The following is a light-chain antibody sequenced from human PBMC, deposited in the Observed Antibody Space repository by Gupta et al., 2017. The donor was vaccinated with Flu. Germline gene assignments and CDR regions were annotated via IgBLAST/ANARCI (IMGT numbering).Light chain of an antibody. CDR1: QSVSSY. V-gene: IGKV3-11*01. CDR2: DAS. J-gene: IGKJ5*01. Sequence: EIVLTQSPATLSLSPGERATLSCRASQSVSSYLAWYQQKPGQAPRLLIYDASNRATGIPARFSGSGSGTDFTLTISSLEPDDFAIYYCQQRGNWPITFGQGTRLEI. CDR3: QQRGNWPIT.